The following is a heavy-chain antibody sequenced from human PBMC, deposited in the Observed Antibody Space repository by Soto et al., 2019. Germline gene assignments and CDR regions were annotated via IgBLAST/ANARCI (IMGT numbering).Heavy chain of an antibody. CDR3: ARDSSGYSYYYYGMDV. J-gene: IGHJ6*02. CDR2: IYSVGST. D-gene: IGHD3-22*01. V-gene: IGHV3-53*01. Sequence: GVLRLSCAASGFTVSSNYMSWVRPAPGKGLEWVSVIYSVGSTYYADAVKGRFTISRDNSKNTLYLQMNSLRAEDTAVYYCARDSSGYSYYYYGMDVWGQGTTVTVSS. CDR1: GFTVSSNY.